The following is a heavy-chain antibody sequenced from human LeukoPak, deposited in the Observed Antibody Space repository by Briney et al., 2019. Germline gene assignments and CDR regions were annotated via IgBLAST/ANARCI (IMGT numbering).Heavy chain of an antibody. Sequence: GGSLRLSCAASGFTFDDYGMNWVRQAPGKGLEWVSYISRSGGTIYYADSVKGRFTISRDNAKNSLYLQMNSLRDEDTAVYYCARDTEHLYFVFDYWGQGTLVTVSS. CDR2: ISRSGGTI. CDR3: ARDTEHLYFVFDY. J-gene: IGHJ4*02. V-gene: IGHV3-48*02. D-gene: IGHD2-2*02. CDR1: GFTFDDYG.